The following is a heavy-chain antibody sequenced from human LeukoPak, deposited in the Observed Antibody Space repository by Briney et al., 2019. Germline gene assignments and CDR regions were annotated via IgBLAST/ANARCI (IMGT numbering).Heavy chain of an antibody. Sequence: SETLSLTCTVSGGSISSYYWSWIRQPPGRGLEWIGYIYYSGSTNYNPSLKCRVTISVDTSKNQFSLKLSSVTAADTAVYYCARGYSGYDYVADWGQGTLVTVSS. CDR2: IYYSGST. CDR1: GGSISSYY. V-gene: IGHV4-59*08. J-gene: IGHJ4*02. CDR3: ARGYSGYDYVAD. D-gene: IGHD5-12*01.